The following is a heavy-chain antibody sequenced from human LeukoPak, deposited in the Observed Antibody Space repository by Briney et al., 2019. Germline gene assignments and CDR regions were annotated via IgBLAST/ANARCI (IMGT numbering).Heavy chain of an antibody. CDR1: GGSISSSSYY. CDR2: IYYSGST. J-gene: IGHJ5*02. V-gene: IGHV4-39*07. D-gene: IGHD2-2*01. CDR3: ARDRIDIVVVPAADNWFGP. Sequence: PSETLSLTCTVSGGSISSSSYYWGWIRQPPGKGLEWIGSIYYSGSTYYNPSLKSRVAISVDTSKNQFSLKLSSVTAADTAVYYCARDRIDIVVVPAADNWFGPWGREPWSPSPQ.